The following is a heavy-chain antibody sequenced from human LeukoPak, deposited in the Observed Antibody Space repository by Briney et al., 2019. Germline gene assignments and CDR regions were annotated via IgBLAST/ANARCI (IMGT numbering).Heavy chain of an antibody. D-gene: IGHD2-2*01. CDR3: ARDGKPYCSSTSCPIRFDY. Sequence: ASVTVSCTASGYTFSIYGLSWVRQAPGQGLEWMGWISAYNGNTNYAQNLQGRVTMTTDTSTSTAYMELRSLRSDDTAMYYCARDGKPYCSSTSCPIRFDYWGQGTLVTVSS. J-gene: IGHJ4*02. V-gene: IGHV1-18*01. CDR1: GYTFSIYG. CDR2: ISAYNGNT.